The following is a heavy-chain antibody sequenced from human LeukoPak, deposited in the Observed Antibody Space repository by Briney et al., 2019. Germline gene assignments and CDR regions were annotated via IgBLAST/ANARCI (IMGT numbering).Heavy chain of an antibody. V-gene: IGHV1-3*01. Sequence: ASVKVSCKASGYTFSGYAVHWVRQAPGQRFEWMGWINAGNGHTKYSQNFQGRVTITRDSSANIVYMELSSLTSEDTAVYYCATDLSYCSGGSCYYYGMDVWGQGTTVIVSS. CDR3: ATDLSYCSGGSCYYYGMDV. D-gene: IGHD2-15*01. CDR1: GYTFSGYA. J-gene: IGHJ6*02. CDR2: INAGNGHT.